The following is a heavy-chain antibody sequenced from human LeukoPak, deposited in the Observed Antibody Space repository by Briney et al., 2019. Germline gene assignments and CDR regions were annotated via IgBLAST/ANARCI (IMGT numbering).Heavy chain of an antibody. CDR3: ARPRPDYYYGMDV. Sequence: PSETLSLTCTVSGDSISSGNYWGWIRQPPGKGLEWIGSIFHTGSTYFNLSLKSRVTISVDTSKNQFSLKLSSVTAADTAVYYCARPRPDYYYGMDVWGQGTTVTVSS. CDR2: IFHTGST. CDR1: GDSISSGNY. J-gene: IGHJ6*02. V-gene: IGHV4-38-2*02.